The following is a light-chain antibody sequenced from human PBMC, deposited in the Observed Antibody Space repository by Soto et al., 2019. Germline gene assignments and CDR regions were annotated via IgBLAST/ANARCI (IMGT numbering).Light chain of an antibody. CDR1: QSVSGN. CDR2: GAS. Sequence: EIVMTQSPATLSVSPGERATLSCRASQSVSGNLAWYQQTPGQAPRLLISGASTRATGIPARFSGSGSGTEFTLTISGLQSEDFAVYYSQQYDDWPSLTFGGGTKVEIK. J-gene: IGKJ4*01. CDR3: QQYDDWPSLT. V-gene: IGKV3-15*01.